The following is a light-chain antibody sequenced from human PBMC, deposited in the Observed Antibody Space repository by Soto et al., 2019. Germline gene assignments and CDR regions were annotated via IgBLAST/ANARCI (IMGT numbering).Light chain of an antibody. Sequence: DIQMTQSPSTLSASVGDRVTITCRASQSISSWLAWYQQKPGKAPKLLIYDASSLREGVPSRFSGFGSGTDYILTITDLQPDDFATYYCQQYSSYWTFGQGTVVEMK. V-gene: IGKV1-5*01. CDR2: DAS. J-gene: IGKJ1*01. CDR1: QSISSW. CDR3: QQYSSYWT.